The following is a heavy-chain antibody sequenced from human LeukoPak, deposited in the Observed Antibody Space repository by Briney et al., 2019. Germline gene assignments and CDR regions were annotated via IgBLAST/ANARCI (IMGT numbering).Heavy chain of an antibody. V-gene: IGHV4-4*09. CDR3: ASHDYGDYVGV. D-gene: IGHD4-17*01. CDR1: GGSISSYY. CDR2: IYTSGST. J-gene: IGHJ4*02. Sequence: SETLSLTCTVSGGSISSYYWSWIRQPPGKGLEWIGYIYTSGSTNYNPSLKSRVTISVDTSKNQFSLKLSSVTAADTAVYYCASHDYGDYVGVWGQGTLVTVSS.